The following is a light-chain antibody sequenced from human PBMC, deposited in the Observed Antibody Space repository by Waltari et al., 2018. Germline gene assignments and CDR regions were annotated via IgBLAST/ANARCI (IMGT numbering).Light chain of an antibody. J-gene: IGKJ1*01. CDR3: QKYERSPAT. V-gene: IGKV3-20*01. CDR2: DIS. Sequence: IVLTQSPGTLSLSLGDRATLSCRASQSIGRSVAWYQQRPGQAPRLLIYDISRRATGIPDRLSGSGYGTDFSLTISRLEPEDFAVYYCQKYERSPATFGQGTTVEIK. CDR1: QSIGRS.